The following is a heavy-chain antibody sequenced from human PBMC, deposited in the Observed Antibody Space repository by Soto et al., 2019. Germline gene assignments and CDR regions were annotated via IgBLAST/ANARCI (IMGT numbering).Heavy chain of an antibody. J-gene: IGHJ4*02. CDR1: GFTFSNYW. D-gene: IGHD3-10*01. V-gene: IGHV3-74*01. Sequence: GGSLRLSCATSGFTFSNYWIHWVRQAPGEGLVWVSRINPDATTINYADSVKGRFTVSRDNAKNTLYLQMNSLGAEDTAVYYCATAGSYRFDHLGQGTLVTVSS. CDR3: ATAGSYRFDH. CDR2: INPDATTI.